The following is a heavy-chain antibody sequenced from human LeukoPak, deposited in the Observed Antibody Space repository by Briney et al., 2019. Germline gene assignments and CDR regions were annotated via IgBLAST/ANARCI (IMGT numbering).Heavy chain of an antibody. CDR1: GASISVYY. V-gene: IGHV4-59*01. Sequence: SETLSLTCSVSGASISVYYWTWIRQPPGKGLEWIGYIYYSRTTNYNPSLKSRVTLSIDTSKSQFSLNLNSVTAADTAVYYCARASVRPLGFCDGGDCYEIYFDSWGQGTLVTVSS. CDR2: IYYSRTT. J-gene: IGHJ4*02. CDR3: ARASVRPLGFCDGGDCYEIYFDS. D-gene: IGHD2-21*01.